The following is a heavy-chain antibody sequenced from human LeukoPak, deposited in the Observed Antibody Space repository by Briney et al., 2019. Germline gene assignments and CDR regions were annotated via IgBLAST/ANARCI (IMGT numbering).Heavy chain of an antibody. D-gene: IGHD3-10*01. J-gene: IGHJ4*02. CDR2: IYSGGST. CDR3: ARVCGSGSYYNEGLDY. CDR1: GFTVSSNY. V-gene: IGHV3-53*01. Sequence: GGSLRLSCAASGFTVSSNYMSWVRQAPGKGLEWVSVIYSGGSTYYADSVKGRFTISRDNSKNTLYLQMNSLRAEDTAVYYCARVCGSGSYYNEGLDYWGQGTLVTVSS.